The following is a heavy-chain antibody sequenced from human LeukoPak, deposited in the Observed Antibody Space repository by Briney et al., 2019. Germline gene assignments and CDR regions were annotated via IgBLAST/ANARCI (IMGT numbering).Heavy chain of an antibody. V-gene: IGHV3-30-3*01. Sequence: GRSLRLSCAASGFSFSQHEMHWVRQAPGKGLEWAAVMSQDGRTALYIDSLKGRFIISKDTSTDTVYLQMNSLRVEDTAVYYCARDPKVRSPDYFDYWGQGTLVTVSP. CDR1: GFSFSQHE. D-gene: IGHD3-16*01. J-gene: IGHJ4*02. CDR3: ARDPKVRSPDYFDY. CDR2: MSQDGRTA.